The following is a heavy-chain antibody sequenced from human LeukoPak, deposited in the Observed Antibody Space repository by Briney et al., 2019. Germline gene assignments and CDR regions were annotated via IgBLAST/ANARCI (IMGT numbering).Heavy chain of an antibody. D-gene: IGHD2-2*01. Sequence: GGSLRLSCAASGFTFDDYAMHWVRQAPGKGLEWVSLISGDGGSTYYADSVKGRFTISRDNSKNSLYLQMNSLRTEDTALYYCAKDFEDIVVVPAAILQPLDYYYYGMDVWGQGTTVTVSS. CDR3: AKDFEDIVVVPAAILQPLDYYYYGMDV. CDR1: GFTFDDYA. V-gene: IGHV3-43*02. J-gene: IGHJ6*02. CDR2: ISGDGGST.